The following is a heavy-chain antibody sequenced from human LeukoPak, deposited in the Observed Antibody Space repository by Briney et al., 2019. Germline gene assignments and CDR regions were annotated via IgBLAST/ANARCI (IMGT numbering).Heavy chain of an antibody. Sequence: GASVKVSCKASGYTFTSYYMHWVRQAPGQGLEWMGIINPSGGSTSYAQKFQGRVTMTRDTSTSTVYMELSSLRSEDTAVYYCARGGDPLGYCSSTSCYTRTVGYYYYGMDVWGQGTTVTVSS. CDR1: GYTFTSYY. D-gene: IGHD2-2*02. J-gene: IGHJ6*02. CDR3: ARGGDPLGYCSSTSCYTRTVGYYYYGMDV. CDR2: INPSGGST. V-gene: IGHV1-46*01.